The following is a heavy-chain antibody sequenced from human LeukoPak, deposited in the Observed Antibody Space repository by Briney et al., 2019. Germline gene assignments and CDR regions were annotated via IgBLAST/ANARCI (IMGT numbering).Heavy chain of an antibody. CDR1: GFTFNQYT. CDR2: IRHNGADT. J-gene: IGHJ4*02. V-gene: IGHV3-23*01. Sequence: GGSLTLSCTASGFTFNQYTMNWVRQAPGKGLEWVSSIRHNGADTWYADSVKGRSTISRDNSRNTLFLQVNTLRVEDTAVYYCARVAVPSSMDMNFDFWGRGILVTVSS. CDR3: ARVAVPSSMDMNFDF. D-gene: IGHD2-2*03.